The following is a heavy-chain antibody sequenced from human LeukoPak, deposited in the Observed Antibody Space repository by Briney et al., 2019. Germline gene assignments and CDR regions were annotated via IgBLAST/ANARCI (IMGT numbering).Heavy chain of an antibody. CDR2: IYYSGST. V-gene: IGHV4-59*01. Sequence: SETLSLTCTVSGGSISSYYWSWIRQPPGKGLEWIGYIYYSGSTNYNPSLKSRVTISVDTSKNQFSLKLSSVTAADTAVYYCARQYTAEDAFDIWGQGTMVTVSP. J-gene: IGHJ3*02. CDR1: GGSISSYY. CDR3: ARQYTAEDAFDI. D-gene: IGHD4-4*01.